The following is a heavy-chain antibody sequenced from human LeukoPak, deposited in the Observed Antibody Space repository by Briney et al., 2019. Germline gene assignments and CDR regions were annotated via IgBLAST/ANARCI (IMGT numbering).Heavy chain of an antibody. D-gene: IGHD4-17*01. V-gene: IGHV3-7*01. Sequence: GGSLRLSCATSGFTFSSNWMSWVRHVPGRGLDWVANTKPDGSAQYYAASVKGRFTVSRDNAKNSLYLQMNSLRAEDTAVYYCARSPWYGDYGDYWGQGTLVTVSS. CDR1: GFTFSSNW. CDR3: ARSPWYGDYGDY. J-gene: IGHJ4*02. CDR2: TKPDGSAQ.